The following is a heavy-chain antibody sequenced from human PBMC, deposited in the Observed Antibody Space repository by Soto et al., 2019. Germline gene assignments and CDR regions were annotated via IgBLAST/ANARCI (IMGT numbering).Heavy chain of an antibody. CDR1: GCSISSGGYY. D-gene: IGHD6-13*01. V-gene: IGHV4-31*03. CDR3: ARAVRKYSSSWYLDY. Sequence: PXETLSLTCTVSGCSISSGGYYWSWIRQHPGKGLEWIGYIYYSGSTDYNPSLKSRVTISVDTSKNQFSLKLSPVTAADTAVYYCARAVRKYSSSWYLDYWGQGPLVTVS. CDR2: IYYSGST. J-gene: IGHJ4*02.